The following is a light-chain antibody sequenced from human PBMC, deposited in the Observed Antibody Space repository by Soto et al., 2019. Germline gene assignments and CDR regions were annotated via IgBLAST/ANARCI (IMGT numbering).Light chain of an antibody. CDR3: LQDYNYPWT. V-gene: IGKV1-6*01. J-gene: IGKJ1*01. CDR2: AAS. Sequence: AIQLTQSPSSLSSSVGDRVTITCLASKTISNYLNWYQKKPGKAPQLLSYAASTLQRGVPSRFSGSGSGTDFTLTISSLKPEDFAIYYCLQDYNYPWTFCQGTKEDIK. CDR1: KTISNY.